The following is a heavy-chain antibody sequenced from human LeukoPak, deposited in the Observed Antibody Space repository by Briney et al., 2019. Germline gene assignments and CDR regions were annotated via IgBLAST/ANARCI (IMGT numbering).Heavy chain of an antibody. Sequence: WGSLRLSCAASGFTFSSYAMRWVRQAPGKGLEWVAVISYDGSNKYYADSVKGRFTISRDNSKNTLYLQMNSLRAEDTAVYYCARNFQLRLGELSSTPISYYYYMDVWGKGTTVTVSS. CDR2: ISYDGSNK. CDR3: ARNFQLRLGELSSTPISYYYYMDV. J-gene: IGHJ6*03. D-gene: IGHD3-16*02. CDR1: GFTFSSYA. V-gene: IGHV3-30*04.